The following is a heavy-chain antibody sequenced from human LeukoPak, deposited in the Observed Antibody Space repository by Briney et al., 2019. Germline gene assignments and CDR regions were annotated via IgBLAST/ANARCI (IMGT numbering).Heavy chain of an antibody. V-gene: IGHV3-30*01. CDR2: VSSHGNDG. D-gene: IGHD5-24*01. Sequence: GGSLRLSCAASGFTFRNYWMGWVRQAPGKGLEWVAVVSSHGNDGYYADSVKGRFTIPRDNSKNTLYLQIDSLRAEDTAIYYCTRDAYNFNDFDYWGQGTQVTVSS. CDR1: GFTFRNYW. CDR3: TRDAYNFNDFDY. J-gene: IGHJ4*02.